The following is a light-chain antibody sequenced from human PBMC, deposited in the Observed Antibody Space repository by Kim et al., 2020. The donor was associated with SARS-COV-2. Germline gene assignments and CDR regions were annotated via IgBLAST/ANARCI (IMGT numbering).Light chain of an antibody. Sequence: ASVGDRVTITCRASQGISNYLAWYQQKPGKVPKLLIYAASALQSGVPSRFSGSGSGTDFTLTISSLQPEDVATYYCQKYNSAPRTSGQGTKVEIK. CDR1: QGISNY. V-gene: IGKV1-27*01. J-gene: IGKJ1*01. CDR3: QKYNSAPRT. CDR2: AAS.